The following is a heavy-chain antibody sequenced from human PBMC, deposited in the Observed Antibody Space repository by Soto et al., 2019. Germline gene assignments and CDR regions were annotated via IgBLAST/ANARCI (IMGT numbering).Heavy chain of an antibody. V-gene: IGHV3-23*01. CDR3: AKRRGAGGDFDY. CDR1: GFTFSSYA. Sequence: DVQLLESGGGLVQPEGSLRLSCAASGFTFSSYAMGWVRQGPGKGLEWVAVVSIGGSTHYADSVRGRFTISRDNSKKTLSLQMSSLTAEDTAVYFCAKRRGAGGDFDYWGQGDLVTVSS. CDR2: VSIGGST. D-gene: IGHD2-15*01. J-gene: IGHJ4*02.